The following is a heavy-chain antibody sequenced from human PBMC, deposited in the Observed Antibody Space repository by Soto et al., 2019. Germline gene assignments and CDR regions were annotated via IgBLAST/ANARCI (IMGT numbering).Heavy chain of an antibody. Sequence: GASVKVSCKASGYTFTGYYMHWVRQAPGQGLEWMGWINPNSGVTTYAQKFQGWVTMTSDTSISTAYMELSRLRSDDAAVYYCARAASDQYSGSYWCLGYWGQGTLVTVSS. V-gene: IGHV1-2*04. CDR1: GYTFTGYY. J-gene: IGHJ4*02. CDR3: ARAASDQYSGSYWCLGY. CDR2: INPNSGVT. D-gene: IGHD1-26*01.